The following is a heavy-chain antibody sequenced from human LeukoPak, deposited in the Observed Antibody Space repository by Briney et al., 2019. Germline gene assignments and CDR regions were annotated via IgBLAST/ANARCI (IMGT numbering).Heavy chain of an antibody. CDR3: AKGRGDCSSTSCPRYPYYYYSDV. CDR1: GFTFSSYA. CDR2: ISDSGGST. J-gene: IGHJ6*03. V-gene: IGHV3-23*01. Sequence: GGSLRLSCAASGFTFSSYAMSWVRQAPGKGLEWVSAISDSGGSTYYADSVKGRFTISRDNSKNTLYLQMNSLRAEDTAVYYCAKGRGDCSSTSCPRYPYYYYSDVWGKGTTVTVSS. D-gene: IGHD2-2*01.